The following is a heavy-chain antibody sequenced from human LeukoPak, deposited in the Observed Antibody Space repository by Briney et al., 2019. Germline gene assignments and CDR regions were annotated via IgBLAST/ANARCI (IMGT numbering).Heavy chain of an antibody. V-gene: IGHV1-2*02. Sequence: ASVKVSCKASGYTFTGYYMHWVRQAPGQGLEWMGWINPNSGGTNYAQKFQGRVTMTRDTSISTAYMELSRLRSDDTAVYYCARDSGSLWEAWFDPWGQGTLVTVSS. D-gene: IGHD3-10*01. CDR3: ARDSGSLWEAWFDP. J-gene: IGHJ5*02. CDR1: GYTFTGYY. CDR2: INPNSGGT.